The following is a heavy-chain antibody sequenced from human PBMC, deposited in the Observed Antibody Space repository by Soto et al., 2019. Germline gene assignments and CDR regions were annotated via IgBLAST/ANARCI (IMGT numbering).Heavy chain of an antibody. J-gene: IGHJ6*02. CDR2: ISGSGGST. V-gene: IGHV3-23*01. CDR3: AKVAMDQNYYYGMDV. D-gene: IGHD5-18*01. Sequence: GGSLRLSCAASGFTFSSYAMSWVRQAPGKGLEWVSAISGSGGSTYYADSVEGRFTISRDNSKNTLYLQMNSLRAEDTAVYYCAKVAMDQNYYYGMDVWGQGTTVTVSS. CDR1: GFTFSSYA.